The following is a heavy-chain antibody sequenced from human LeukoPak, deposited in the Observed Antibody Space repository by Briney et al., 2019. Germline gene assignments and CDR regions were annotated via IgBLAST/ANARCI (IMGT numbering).Heavy chain of an antibody. Sequence: ASVKVSCKASGGTFSSYGISWVRQAPGQGLEWMGWISAYNGNTNYAQKLQGRVTMTTDTSTSTAYMELRSLRSDDTAVYYCARKGQLGGTNDYWGQGTLVTVSS. CDR2: ISAYNGNT. J-gene: IGHJ4*02. CDR1: GGTFSSYG. CDR3: ARKGQLGGTNDY. V-gene: IGHV1-18*01. D-gene: IGHD1-7*01.